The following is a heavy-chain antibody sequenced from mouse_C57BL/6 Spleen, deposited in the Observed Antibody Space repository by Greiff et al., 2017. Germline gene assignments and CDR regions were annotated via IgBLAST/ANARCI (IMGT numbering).Heavy chain of an antibody. V-gene: IGHV1-64*01. J-gene: IGHJ3*01. CDR2: IHPNSGST. Sequence: VQLQQPGAELVKPGASVKLSCKASGYTFTSYWMHWVKQRPGQGLEWIGMIHPNSGSTNYNEKFKSKATLTVDKSSSTAYMQLSSLTSEDSAVYYCARNGNWDKGGTAYWGQGTLVTVSA. CDR3: ARNGNWDKGGTAY. CDR1: GYTFTSYW. D-gene: IGHD4-1*01.